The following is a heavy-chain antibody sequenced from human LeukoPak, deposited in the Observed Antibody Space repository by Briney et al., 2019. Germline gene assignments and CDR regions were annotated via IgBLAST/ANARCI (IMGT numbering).Heavy chain of an antibody. Sequence: SETLSLTCTVSGGSISSYYWSWFRQPPGKGLEWIGYIYTSGSTNYNPSLKSRVTISVDTSKNQLSLKVSSVTAADTAVYYCARSGCIYASNYYYMDVWGKGTTVTVSS. CDR2: IYTSGST. V-gene: IGHV4-4*09. D-gene: IGHD5-18*01. J-gene: IGHJ6*03. CDR3: ARSGCIYASNYYYMDV. CDR1: GGSISSYY.